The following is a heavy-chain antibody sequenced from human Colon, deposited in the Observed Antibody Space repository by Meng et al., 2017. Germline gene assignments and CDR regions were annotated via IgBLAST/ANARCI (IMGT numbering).Heavy chain of an antibody. J-gene: IGHJ4*02. V-gene: IGHV4-59*01. Sequence: QVQLQESGPGLVKPAETLSLTCTVSGGSTSSSYWSWIRQPPGKRPEWIGYINYSGNTNYNPSLKTRVTMSVDTSKNQISLRLSSVTAADTAVYYCATTAGTWHPFSYWGQGTLVTVSS. D-gene: IGHD1-1*01. CDR2: INYSGNT. CDR1: GGSTSSSY. CDR3: ATTAGTWHPFSY.